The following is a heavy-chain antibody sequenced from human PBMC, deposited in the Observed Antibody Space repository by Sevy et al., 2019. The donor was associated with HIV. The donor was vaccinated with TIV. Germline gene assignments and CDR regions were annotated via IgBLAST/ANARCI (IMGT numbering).Heavy chain of an antibody. CDR1: GFSFSNYS. J-gene: IGHJ4*02. V-gene: IGHV3-21*01. CDR3: ARVAGYDFWNGYAY. D-gene: IGHD3-3*01. CDR2: ISSSSSYI. Sequence: GGSLRLSCAASGFSFSNYSMNWVRQAPGKGLEWVSSISSSSSYIYYADSVKGRLTISRDNAKNSLYLQMNSLRGDDTAVYYCARVAGYDFWNGYAYWGQGTLVTVSS.